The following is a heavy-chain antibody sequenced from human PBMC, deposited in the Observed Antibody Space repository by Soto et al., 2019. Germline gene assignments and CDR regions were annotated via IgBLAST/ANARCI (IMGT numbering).Heavy chain of an antibody. CDR1: GFTFDDYT. V-gene: IGHV3-43*01. CDR3: AKALRGYSGYVYGMDV. D-gene: IGHD5-12*01. J-gene: IGHJ6*02. Sequence: GGSLILSCAASGFTFDDYTMHWVRQAPGKGLEWVSLISWDGGSTYYADSVKGRFTISRDNSKNSLYLQMNSLRTEDTALYYCAKALRGYSGYVYGMDVWGQGTTVTVSS. CDR2: ISWDGGST.